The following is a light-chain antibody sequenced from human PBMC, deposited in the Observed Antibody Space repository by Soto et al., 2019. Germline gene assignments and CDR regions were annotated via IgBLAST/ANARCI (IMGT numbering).Light chain of an antibody. Sequence: EIVMTQSPATLSVSPGERATLSCRASQSVSSNLTWYQQKPGQAPRLLVYGASTSATAIPARFSGSGSGTEFPLTIRSLQSEDSAVYCGQEYSAWWTFGQGTKVEIK. V-gene: IGKV3-15*01. CDR3: QEYSAWWT. J-gene: IGKJ1*01. CDR2: GAS. CDR1: QSVSSN.